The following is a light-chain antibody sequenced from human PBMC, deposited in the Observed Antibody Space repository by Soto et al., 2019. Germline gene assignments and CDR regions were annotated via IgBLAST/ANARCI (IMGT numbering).Light chain of an antibody. J-gene: IGKJ1*01. CDR1: QSINSW. Sequence: DIQMTQSPSTLSASVGDRVTIICRASQSINSWLAWYQQKPGKVPKLLIYKASSLQSGVPSRFSGSGSETEFTLTISSLQPDDFASYYCQQYSIYSTFGQGTKVEIK. CDR3: QQYSIYST. CDR2: KAS. V-gene: IGKV1-5*03.